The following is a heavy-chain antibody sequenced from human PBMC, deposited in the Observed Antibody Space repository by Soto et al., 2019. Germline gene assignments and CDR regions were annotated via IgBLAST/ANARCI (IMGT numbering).Heavy chain of an antibody. Sequence: SLRLSCAASGFAFSSYEMNWFRQAPGKGLEWVSYISSSGSTIYYADSVKGRFTISRDNAKNSLYLQMNSLRAEDTAVYYCARDPHYDFWSGLYYYGMDVWGQGTTVTVSS. J-gene: IGHJ6*02. CDR2: ISSSGSTI. CDR1: GFAFSSYE. CDR3: ARDPHYDFWSGLYYYGMDV. V-gene: IGHV3-48*03. D-gene: IGHD3-3*01.